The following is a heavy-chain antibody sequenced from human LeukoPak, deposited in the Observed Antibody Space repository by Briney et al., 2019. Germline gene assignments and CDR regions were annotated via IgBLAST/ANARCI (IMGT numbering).Heavy chain of an antibody. Sequence: GGSLTLSCAASGFTVSSNYMRWVRQAPRKGLEWVSVIYSGGSTYYADSVKGRFTISRDNSKNTLYLQMNSLRAEDTAVYYCAMTKKQWPDNQFDYWGQGTLVPVSS. CDR3: AMTKKQWPDNQFDY. D-gene: IGHD6-19*01. CDR2: IYSGGST. V-gene: IGHV3-53*01. J-gene: IGHJ4*02. CDR1: GFTVSSNY.